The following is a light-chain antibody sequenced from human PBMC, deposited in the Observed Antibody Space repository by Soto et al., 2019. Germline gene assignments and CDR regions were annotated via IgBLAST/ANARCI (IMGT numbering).Light chain of an antibody. CDR1: QDISNH. V-gene: IGKV1-39*01. Sequence: DIQMTQSPSSLSASVGDRVTITCQASQDISNHLNWYQQKPGKAPKLLIYAASSLQSGVPSRFSGSGSGTDFTLTISSLQPEDFATYYCQQSYSTRWTFGQGTKVDIK. CDR3: QQSYSTRWT. CDR2: AAS. J-gene: IGKJ1*01.